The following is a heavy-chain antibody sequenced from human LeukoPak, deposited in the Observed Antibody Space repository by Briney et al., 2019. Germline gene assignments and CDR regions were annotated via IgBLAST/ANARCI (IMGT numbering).Heavy chain of an antibody. CDR2: ISGSGGST. J-gene: IGHJ4*02. D-gene: IGHD2-21*01. CDR3: ARDWMLFHRPDY. V-gene: IGHV3-23*01. CDR1: GFTFSIYG. Sequence: GGSLRLSCAASGFTFSIYGMSWVRQAPGEGLEWVSGISGSGGSTYYADSVKGRFTISRDNSKNTLYLQMNSLRAEDTAMYYCARDWMLFHRPDYWGQGTLVTVSS.